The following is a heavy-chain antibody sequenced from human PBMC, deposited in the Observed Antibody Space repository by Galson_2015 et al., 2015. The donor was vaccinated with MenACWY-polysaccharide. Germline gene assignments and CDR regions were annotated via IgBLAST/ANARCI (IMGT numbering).Heavy chain of an antibody. V-gene: IGHV3-7*01. CDR1: GFTFRNYW. J-gene: IGHJ4*02. Sequence: SLRLSCAASGFTFRNYWMIWVRQAPGKGLEWVANIKGDGSEKHYVDSVKGRFTISRDNAKNSLYLQMGSLRAEDTAVYYCARDATFRNVLAGYFDYWGQGTVVTVSS. CDR2: IKGDGSEK. D-gene: IGHD3-9*01. CDR3: ARDATFRNVLAGYFDY.